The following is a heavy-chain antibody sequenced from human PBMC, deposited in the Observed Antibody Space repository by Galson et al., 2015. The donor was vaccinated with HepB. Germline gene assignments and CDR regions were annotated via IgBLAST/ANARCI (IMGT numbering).Heavy chain of an antibody. D-gene: IGHD2-2*01. CDR3: ARVKLGYCSSTSCYGRYGMDV. Sequence: SLRLSCAASGFTFSSYAMSWVRQAPGKGLEWVSAISGSGGSTYYADSVKGRFTISRDNSKNSLYLQMNSLRAEDTAVYYCARVKLGYCSSTSCYGRYGMDVWGQGTTVTVSS. CDR2: ISGSGGST. V-gene: IGHV3-23*01. J-gene: IGHJ6*02. CDR1: GFTFSSYA.